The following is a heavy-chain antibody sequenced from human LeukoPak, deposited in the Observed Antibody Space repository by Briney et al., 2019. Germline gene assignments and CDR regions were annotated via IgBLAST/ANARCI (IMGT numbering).Heavy chain of an antibody. CDR2: IISTGTT. V-gene: IGHV3-23*01. CDR3: ATAKYDYGDPVGWFDP. CDR1: GFTFSTSA. J-gene: IGHJ5*02. D-gene: IGHD4-17*01. Sequence: GGSLRLSCAASGFTFSTSAMTWVRQAPGKGLGWVSGIISTGTTYYADSVRGRFTISRDNSKNTLYLLMTSLRVEDTAVYYCATAKYDYGDPVGWFDPWGPGTLVTVSS.